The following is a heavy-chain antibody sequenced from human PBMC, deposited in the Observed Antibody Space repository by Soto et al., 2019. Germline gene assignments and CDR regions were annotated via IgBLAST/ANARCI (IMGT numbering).Heavy chain of an antibody. CDR2: ISSSSSTI. Sequence: EVQLVESGGGLVQPGGYLRLSCAASGFTFSSYSMNWVRQAPGKGLEWVSYISSSSSTIYYADSVKARFTISRNNSKSSLYWQMNSLRVEATSAYNSATVPELGPRIAAATWYYGMYVCGQGTTVTV. CDR1: GFTFSSYS. V-gene: IGHV3-48*01. D-gene: IGHD6-13*01. CDR3: ATVPELGPRIAAATWYYGMYV. J-gene: IGHJ6*02.